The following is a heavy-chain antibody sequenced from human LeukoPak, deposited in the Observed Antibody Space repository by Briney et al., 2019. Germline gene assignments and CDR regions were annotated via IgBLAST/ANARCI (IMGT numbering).Heavy chain of an antibody. Sequence: ASVKVSCKASGGTFSSYAISWVRQAPGQGLEWMGIINPSGGSTSYAQKFQGRVTMTRDTSTSTVYMELSRLRSDDTAVYYCARDSDTAMVSFDYWGQGTLVTVSS. D-gene: IGHD5-18*01. V-gene: IGHV1-46*01. CDR3: ARDSDTAMVSFDY. CDR2: INPSGGST. CDR1: GGTFSSYA. J-gene: IGHJ4*02.